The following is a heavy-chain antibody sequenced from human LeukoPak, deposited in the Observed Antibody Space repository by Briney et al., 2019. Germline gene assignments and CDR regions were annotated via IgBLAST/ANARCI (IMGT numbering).Heavy chain of an antibody. V-gene: IGHV3-30-3*01. CDR2: ISYDGSNK. D-gene: IGHD3-3*01. Sequence: PGGSLRLSCAASGFTFSSYAMHWVRQAPGKGLEWVAVISYDGSNKYYADSVKGRFTISRDNSKNTLYLQMNSLRAEDTAVYYCARDSNYDLYCFDYWGQGTLVTVSS. CDR3: ARDSNYDLYCFDY. J-gene: IGHJ4*02. CDR1: GFTFSSYA.